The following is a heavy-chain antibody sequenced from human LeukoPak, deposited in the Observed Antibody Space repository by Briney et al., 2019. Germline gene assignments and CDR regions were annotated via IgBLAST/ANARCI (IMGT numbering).Heavy chain of an antibody. V-gene: IGHV3-7*01. D-gene: IGHD6-6*01. Sequence: GGSLRLSCTASGFTFSDYWMTWVRQAPGKGPEWVANIKQDGSLRYYVDSVRGRFTISRDNAKNSLFLQMNGLRAEDTAVYYCARRGGSSSRRSPIDYWGQGTLVTASS. CDR3: ARRGGSSSRRSPIDY. J-gene: IGHJ4*02. CDR1: GFTFSDYW. CDR2: IKQDGSLR.